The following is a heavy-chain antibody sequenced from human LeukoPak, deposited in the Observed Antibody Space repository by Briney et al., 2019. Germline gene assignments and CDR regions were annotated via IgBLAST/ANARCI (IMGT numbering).Heavy chain of an antibody. D-gene: IGHD2-21*01. Sequence: SETLSLTCAVYGGSFSGYYWSWIRQPPGKGLEWIGEINHSGSTNYNPSLKSRVTISVDTSKNQFSPKLSSVTAADTAVYYCARLVGQRRREKYYYYYYMDVWGKGTTVTISS. J-gene: IGHJ6*03. CDR2: INHSGST. CDR1: GGSFSGYY. V-gene: IGHV4-34*01. CDR3: ARLVGQRRREKYYYYYYMDV.